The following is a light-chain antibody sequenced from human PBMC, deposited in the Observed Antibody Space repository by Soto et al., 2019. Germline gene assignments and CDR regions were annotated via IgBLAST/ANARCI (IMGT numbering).Light chain of an antibody. Sequence: QSALTQPASVSGSPGQPITISCTGTSSDVGGYHLVSWYQQHPGKAPKLMIYEGSKRPSGVSNRFSGSKSGNTASLTISGLQAEDEADYYCWSYAGSSTPYVFGTGTKVTVL. V-gene: IGLV2-23*01. CDR3: WSYAGSSTPYV. CDR1: SSDVGGYHL. CDR2: EGS. J-gene: IGLJ1*01.